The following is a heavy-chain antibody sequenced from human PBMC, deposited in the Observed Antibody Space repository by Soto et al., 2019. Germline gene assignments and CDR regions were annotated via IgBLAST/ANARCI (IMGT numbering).Heavy chain of an antibody. Sequence: QVQLQESGPGLVKPSETLSLTCSVSGGSISNHYWSWIRQPPGKGLEWIGYIYYNGNTNYNPSLKSRVTTSVDTSRNQISLKLTTATAADTAVYYCTRANWYSEYWGQGTLVTVSS. D-gene: IGHD7-27*01. J-gene: IGHJ4*02. CDR2: IYYNGNT. CDR3: TRANWYSEY. V-gene: IGHV4-59*11. CDR1: GGSISNHY.